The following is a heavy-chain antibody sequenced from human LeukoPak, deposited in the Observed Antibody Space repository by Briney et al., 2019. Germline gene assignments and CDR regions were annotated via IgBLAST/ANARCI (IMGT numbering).Heavy chain of an antibody. J-gene: IGHJ6*02. V-gene: IGHV4-61*01. CDR2: IYYSGST. Sequence: SETLSLTCTVSGGSVNSGSYYWSWIRQPPGKGLEWFGYIYYSGSTNYNPSLKSRVTISVDTSKNQFSLKLSSVTAADTAVYFCARNNYVTHFYGLDVWGQGTTVTVSS. CDR1: GGSVNSGSYY. D-gene: IGHD4-11*01. CDR3: ARNNYVTHFYGLDV.